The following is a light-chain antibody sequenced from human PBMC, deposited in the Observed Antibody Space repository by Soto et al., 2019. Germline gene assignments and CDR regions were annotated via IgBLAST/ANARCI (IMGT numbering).Light chain of an antibody. CDR1: TGAVTSGHY. Sequence: QAVVTQEPSLTVSPGGTGTLTCGSSTGAVTSGHYPHWFQQKPGQAPRTLIYDKSIKHSWTPARFSGSLLGGKAAVTLSGAQPEDEADYYCLVIYTGVGEVFGTGTKLTVL. J-gene: IGLJ1*01. CDR2: DKS. V-gene: IGLV7-46*01. CDR3: LVIYTGVGEV.